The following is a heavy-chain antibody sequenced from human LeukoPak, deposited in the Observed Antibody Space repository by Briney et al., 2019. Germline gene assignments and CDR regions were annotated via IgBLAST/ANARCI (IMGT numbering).Heavy chain of an antibody. D-gene: IGHD6-19*01. Sequence: ASVKVSCKASGYTFTSYYMHWARQAPGQGLEWMGIINPSGGSTSYAQKFQGRVTMTRDTSTSTVYMELSSLRSEDTAVYYCARAAVAGESSYNWFDPWGQGTLVTVSS. V-gene: IGHV1-46*01. CDR2: INPSGGST. CDR1: GYTFTSYY. CDR3: ARAAVAGESSYNWFDP. J-gene: IGHJ5*02.